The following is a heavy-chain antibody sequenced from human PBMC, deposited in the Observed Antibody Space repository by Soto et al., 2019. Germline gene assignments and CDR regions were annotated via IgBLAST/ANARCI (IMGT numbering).Heavy chain of an antibody. CDR1: GLTVSSNF. D-gene: IGHD4-17*01. CDR3: ARRITVTTGGYFDY. CDR2: IYSGGST. V-gene: IGHV3-66*01. Sequence: EVQLVESGGGLVQPGGSLRLSCAASGLTVSSNFMSWVRQAPGKGPEWVSVIYSGGSTYYADSVKGRFTISRDNSKNTRYLQMNSLRAEDTAVYYCARRITVTTGGYFDYWGQGTLVTVSS. J-gene: IGHJ4*02.